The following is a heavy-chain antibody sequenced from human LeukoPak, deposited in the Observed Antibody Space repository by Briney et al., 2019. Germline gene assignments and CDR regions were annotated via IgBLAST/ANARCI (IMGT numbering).Heavy chain of an antibody. J-gene: IGHJ4*02. Sequence: GGSLRLSCAASGFTFSDYYMSWIRQAPGKGLEWISYISDSSRYTNYADSVKGRFTISRDNAKNSLYLQMNSLRAEDTAVYYCARDRVGYYFDYWGQGTLVTVSS. CDR2: ISDSSRYT. CDR1: GFTFSDYY. D-gene: IGHD1-26*01. V-gene: IGHV3-11*05. CDR3: ARDRVGYYFDY.